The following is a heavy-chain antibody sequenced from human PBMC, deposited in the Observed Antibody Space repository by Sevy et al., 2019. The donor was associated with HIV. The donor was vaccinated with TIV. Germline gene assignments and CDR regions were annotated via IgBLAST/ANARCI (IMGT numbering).Heavy chain of an antibody. J-gene: IGHJ4*02. CDR1: GFILGYYA. Sequence: GGSLRLSCTASGFILGYYAMHWVRQAPGKGLEWVAVSSYDGGNIYYADSVQGRFTVSRDNSKNTLYLQMNSLRPEDTAIYYCARDFYEFGDPRGLDYWGQGVLVTVSS. CDR2: SSYDGGNI. V-gene: IGHV3-30-3*01. CDR3: ARDFYEFGDPRGLDY. D-gene: IGHD4-17*01.